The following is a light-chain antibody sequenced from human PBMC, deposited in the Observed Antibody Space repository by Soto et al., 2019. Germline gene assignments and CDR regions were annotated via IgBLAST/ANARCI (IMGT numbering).Light chain of an antibody. CDR2: GAS. CDR1: QTVTTN. V-gene: IGKV3-15*01. J-gene: IGKJ4*01. Sequence: ITQGRAKQIVSLWVRATLSSRASQTVTTNLAWYQQKPGQTPRLLIYGASTRASGFPARFSGSGSGTEFTLTICSLQSEDFVAYYCQQYNDCALTFGGGTKVDIK. CDR3: QQYNDCALT.